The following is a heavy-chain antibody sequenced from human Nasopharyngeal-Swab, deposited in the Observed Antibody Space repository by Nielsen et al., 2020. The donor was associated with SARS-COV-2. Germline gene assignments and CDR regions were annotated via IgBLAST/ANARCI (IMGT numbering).Heavy chain of an antibody. D-gene: IGHD3-22*01. CDR1: GGTFSSYA. CDR3: ATVKTYYYDSSGDRGDAFDI. J-gene: IGHJ3*02. CDR2: IIPIFGTA. Sequence: SVKVSCKASGGTFSSYAISWVRQAPGQGLEWVGGIIPIFGTANYAQKFQGRVTITADKSTSTAYMELSSLRSEDTAVYYCATVKTYYYDSSGDRGDAFDIWGQGTMVTVSS. V-gene: IGHV1-69*06.